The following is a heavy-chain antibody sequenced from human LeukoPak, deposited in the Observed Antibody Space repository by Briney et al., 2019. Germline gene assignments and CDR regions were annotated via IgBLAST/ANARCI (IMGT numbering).Heavy chain of an antibody. J-gene: IGHJ6*02. V-gene: IGHV4-34*01. CDR1: GGSFSGYY. CDR3: ARILNGMDV. Sequence: PSETLSLTCAVYGGSFSGYYWSWIRQPPGKGLEWIGEINHSGSTNYNPSLKSRVTISVDTSKNQFSLKLSSVTAADTAVYYCARILNGMDVWGQGTTVTVSS. CDR2: INHSGST.